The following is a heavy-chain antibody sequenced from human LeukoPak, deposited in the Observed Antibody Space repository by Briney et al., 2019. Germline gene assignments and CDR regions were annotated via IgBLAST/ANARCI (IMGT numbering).Heavy chain of an antibody. CDR2: MYYSGST. D-gene: IGHD3-22*01. J-gene: IGHJ5*02. V-gene: IGHV4-30-4*01. CDR1: GGSISSGDYH. Sequence: SQTLSLTCTVSGGSISSGDYHWSWIRQPPGKGLEWIAYMYYSGSTYYNPSLKSRVTMSADTSKNQLSLKLSSVTAADTALYYCARPYYYDSRIDPWGQGILVTVSS. CDR3: ARPYYYDSRIDP.